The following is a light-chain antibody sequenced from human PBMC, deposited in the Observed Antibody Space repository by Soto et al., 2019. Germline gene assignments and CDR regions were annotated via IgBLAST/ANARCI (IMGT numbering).Light chain of an antibody. Sequence: QSALTQPRSVSGSPGQSVTISCTGTSSDVGAYNYVSWYQQHPGNAPKLMIYDVTKRPSGVPDRFSGSKSANTASLTISGLQTEDEGDYYCSSYTSRGTLVFGGGTKVTVL. J-gene: IGLJ3*02. CDR3: SSYTSRGTLV. CDR2: DVT. V-gene: IGLV2-11*01. CDR1: SSDVGAYNY.